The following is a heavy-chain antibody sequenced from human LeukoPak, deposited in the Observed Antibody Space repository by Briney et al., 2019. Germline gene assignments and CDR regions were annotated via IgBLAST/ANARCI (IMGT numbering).Heavy chain of an antibody. J-gene: IGHJ6*03. CDR1: GFTFSSYG. CDR3: AKGLIPGDYVHYYYMDV. Sequence: PGRSLRLSCAASGFTFSSYGMHWVRQAPGKGLEWVAVIWYDGSNKYYADSVKGRFTISRDNSKNTLYLQMNSLRAEDTAVYYCAKGLIPGDYVHYYYMDVWGKGTTATVSS. CDR2: IWYDGSNK. D-gene: IGHD4-17*01. V-gene: IGHV3-33*06.